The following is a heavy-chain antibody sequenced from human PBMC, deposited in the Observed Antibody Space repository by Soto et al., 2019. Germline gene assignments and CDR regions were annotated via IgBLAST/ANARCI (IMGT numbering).Heavy chain of an antibody. CDR2: ISGSGGST. CDR1: GFTFSSYA. J-gene: IGHJ5*02. V-gene: IGHV3-23*01. Sequence: EVQLLESGGGLVQPGGSLRLSCAASGFTFSSYAMSWVRQAPGKGLEWVSAISGSGGSTYYADSVKGRFTISRDNSKNTLYLKMNSLRAEDTAVYYCAKDKNGVRGRGWFDPWGQGTLVTVSS. D-gene: IGHD2-21*01. CDR3: AKDKNGVRGRGWFDP.